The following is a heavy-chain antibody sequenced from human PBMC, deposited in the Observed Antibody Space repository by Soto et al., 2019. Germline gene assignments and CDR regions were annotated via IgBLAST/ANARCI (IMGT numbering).Heavy chain of an antibody. CDR1: DGSISGYY. D-gene: IGHD3-10*01. Sequence: QLHLQESSPGLVKPSETLSLRCTVSDGSISGYYWSWVRQPGGKGLEWIGRIYSTGNANYNPSLKNRVTMSVDTSQNRFSLELTSVTAADTAMYYCVRGDVFDIWGRGIEVTVSS. J-gene: IGHJ3*02. CDR3: VRGDVFDI. V-gene: IGHV4-4*07. CDR2: IYSTGNA.